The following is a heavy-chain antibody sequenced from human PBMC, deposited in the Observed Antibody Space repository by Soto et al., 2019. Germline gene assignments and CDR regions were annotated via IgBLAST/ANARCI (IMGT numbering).Heavy chain of an antibody. CDR1: GFTFRSYG. CDR3: ARDRGSGSTYGMDV. Sequence: GGSPRLSRAAAGFTFRSYGMPWVRQAPGKGLEWVAVIWYDGSNKYYADSVKGRFTISRDNSKNTLYLQMNSLRAEDTAVYYCARDRGSGSTYGMDVWGQGTTVTVSS. J-gene: IGHJ6*02. CDR2: IWYDGSNK. V-gene: IGHV3-33*01. D-gene: IGHD3-22*01.